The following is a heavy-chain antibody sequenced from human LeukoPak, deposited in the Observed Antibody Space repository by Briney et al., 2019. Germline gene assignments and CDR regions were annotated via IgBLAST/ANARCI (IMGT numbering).Heavy chain of an antibody. D-gene: IGHD6-19*01. J-gene: IGHJ4*02. V-gene: IGHV3-15*01. Sequence: PGGSLRLSCTASGFTFSDAWMTWVRQLAGKGLEWVGRIKTRAGGAPTDYAAPVTGRFIISRGDSKNTLYLQMHSLKTQDTANYYCCSHSSGWHWGQGALVTVSS. CDR2: IKTRAGGAPT. CDR3: CSHSSGWH. CDR1: GFTFSDAW.